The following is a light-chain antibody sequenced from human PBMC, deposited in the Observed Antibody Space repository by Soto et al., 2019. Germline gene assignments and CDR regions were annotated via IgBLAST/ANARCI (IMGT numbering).Light chain of an antibody. J-gene: IGKJ4*01. CDR3: QQLKSYRLT. CDR1: PGTSSY. CDR2: AVS. V-gene: IGKV1-9*01. Sequence: DIQLTQSPSFLSASVGDRVTITCRASPGTSSYFAWYQQKPGKAPKLLIYAVSTLQSGVPSRFSGSASGTEFPLTIISLPPEDFATYYCQQLKSYRLTFGGGTKVEIK.